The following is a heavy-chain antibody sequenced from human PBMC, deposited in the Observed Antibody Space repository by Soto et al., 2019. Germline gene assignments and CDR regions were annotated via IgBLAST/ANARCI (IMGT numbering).Heavy chain of an antibody. CDR3: ARDPRGYCSGGSCYSDY. CDR2: IYYSGST. CDR1: GGSISSGGYY. D-gene: IGHD2-15*01. J-gene: IGHJ4*02. V-gene: IGHV4-31*03. Sequence: SETLSLTCTVSGGSISSGGYYWSWIRQHPGKGLEWIGYIYYSGSTYYNPSLKSRVTISVDTSKNQFSLKLSSVTAADTAVYYCARDPRGYCSGGSCYSDYWGQGTLVTVSS.